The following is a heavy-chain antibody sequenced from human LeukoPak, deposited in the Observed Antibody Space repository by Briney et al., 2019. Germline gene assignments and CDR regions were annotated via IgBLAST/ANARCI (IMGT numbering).Heavy chain of an antibody. CDR2: MNPNSGNT. CDR1: GYTFTSYG. CDR3: ARGGYDFWSGYYDWFDP. V-gene: IGHV1-8*02. J-gene: IGHJ5*02. D-gene: IGHD3-3*01. Sequence: ASVKVSCKASGYTFTSYGISWVRQAPGQGLEWMGWMNPNSGNTGYAQKFQGRVTMTRNTSISTAYMELSSLRSEDTAVYYCARGGYDFWSGYYDWFDPWGQGPLVTVSS.